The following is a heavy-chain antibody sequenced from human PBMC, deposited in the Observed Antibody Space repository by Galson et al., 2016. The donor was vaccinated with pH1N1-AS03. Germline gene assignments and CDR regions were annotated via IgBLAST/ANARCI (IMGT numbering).Heavy chain of an antibody. CDR1: GYSISSGYY. D-gene: IGHD1-1*01. J-gene: IGHJ4*02. Sequence: LSLTCDVSGYSISSGYYWGWIRQAPGKALEYIGNIYHTGRTYYNLSLKSRVTISRDTSKNQLSLKVRSVTAADTAVYYCARFERSDSYCDYWGQGMLVTVSS. V-gene: IGHV4-38-2*01. CDR2: IYHTGRT. CDR3: ARFERSDSYCDY.